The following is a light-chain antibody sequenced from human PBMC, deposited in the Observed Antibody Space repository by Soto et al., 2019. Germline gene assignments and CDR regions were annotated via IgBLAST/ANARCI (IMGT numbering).Light chain of an antibody. CDR3: QQRTNWRGT. CDR2: DTS. Sequence: EIVLTQSPATLSLSPGERGTLSCRASESVKNYLAWYQQKPGQPPRLLIYDTSIRASGVPARFSGIGSGTDFSLTISSLVPEDFAVYYCQQRTNWRGTFGQGTTVESK. V-gene: IGKV3-11*01. CDR1: ESVKNY. J-gene: IGKJ1*01.